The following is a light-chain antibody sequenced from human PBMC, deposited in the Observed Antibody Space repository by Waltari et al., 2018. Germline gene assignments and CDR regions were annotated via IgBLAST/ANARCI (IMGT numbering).Light chain of an antibody. CDR1: QSVSSN. Sequence: IVMTQSPATLSVSPGDRATLSCRASQSVSSNLAWYQQTPGQAPRLLIYGASTRATGIPARFSGSGSGTEFTLTISSLQSEDLALYYCQQYNNWPPMTFGQGTRLEIK. CDR2: GAS. CDR3: QQYNNWPPMT. J-gene: IGKJ5*01. V-gene: IGKV3-15*01.